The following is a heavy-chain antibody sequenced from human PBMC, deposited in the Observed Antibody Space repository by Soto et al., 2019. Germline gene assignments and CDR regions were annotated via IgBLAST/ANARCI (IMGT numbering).Heavy chain of an antibody. Sequence: EVQLVESGGGLVQPGGSLRLSCAASGFTVSSNYMSWVRQAPGKGLEWVSVIYSGGSTYYADSVKGRFTISRDNSKNTLYLQMNSLRAEDTAVYYCARDPVSTLFTVTYYYGMDVWGQGTTVTVSS. D-gene: IGHD4-17*01. CDR1: GFTVSSNY. CDR3: ARDPVSTLFTVTYYYGMDV. J-gene: IGHJ6*02. V-gene: IGHV3-66*01. CDR2: IYSGGST.